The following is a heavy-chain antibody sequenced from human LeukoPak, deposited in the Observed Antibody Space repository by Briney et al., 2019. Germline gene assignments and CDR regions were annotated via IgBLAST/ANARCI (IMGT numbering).Heavy chain of an antibody. D-gene: IGHD1-14*01. CDR3: ASGPPRYYGMDV. V-gene: IGHV4-34*01. Sequence: SETLSLTCAVYGGSFSGYYWSWIRQPAGKGLEWIGEINHSGSTNYNPSLKSRVTISVDTSKNQFSLKLSSVTAADTAVYYCASGPPRYYGMDVWGQGTTVTVSS. CDR2: INHSGST. CDR1: GGSFSGYY. J-gene: IGHJ6*02.